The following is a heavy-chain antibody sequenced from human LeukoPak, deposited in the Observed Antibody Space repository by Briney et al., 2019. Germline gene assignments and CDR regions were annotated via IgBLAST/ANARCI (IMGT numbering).Heavy chain of an antibody. J-gene: IGHJ4*02. CDR1: GFTFSSFS. D-gene: IGHD6-25*01. V-gene: IGHV3-23*01. Sequence: GGSLRLSCAASGFTFSSFSMTWVRQAPGKGLEWVSSIIVSGTAYYADSVKGRFTISRDSFRGTLFLQMDSLRVEDTAVYFCAKGSVGNADFASWGQGALVSVSS. CDR3: AKGSVGNADFAS. CDR2: IIVSGTA.